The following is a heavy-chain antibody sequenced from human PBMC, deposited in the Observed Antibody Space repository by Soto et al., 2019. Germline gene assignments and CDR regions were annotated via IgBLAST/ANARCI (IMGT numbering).Heavy chain of an antibody. D-gene: IGHD6-19*01. Sequence: GASVKVSCKASGYTFTGYYMHWVRQAPGQGLEWMGWINPNSGGTNYAQKFQGWVTMTRDTSISTAYMELSRLRSDDTAVYYCARGKEIAVAGTGEKYFQHWGQGTLVTVSS. CDR1: GYTFTGYY. V-gene: IGHV1-2*04. CDR3: ARGKEIAVAGTGEKYFQH. CDR2: INPNSGGT. J-gene: IGHJ1*01.